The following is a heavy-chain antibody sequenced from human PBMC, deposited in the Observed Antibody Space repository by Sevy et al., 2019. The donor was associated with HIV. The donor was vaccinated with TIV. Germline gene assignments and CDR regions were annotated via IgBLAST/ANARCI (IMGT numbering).Heavy chain of an antibody. D-gene: IGHD4-17*01. CDR2: IWYDGSNK. J-gene: IGHJ4*02. V-gene: IGHV3-33*01. Sequence: GGSLRLSCAASAFNFSSYGMHWVRQAPDKGLEWVALIWYDGSNKYYADSVKGRFTISRDNSKSTLYLQMNSLRAEDTAGYYCARGRDYGNFDYWGQGTLVTVSS. CDR3: ARGRDYGNFDY. CDR1: AFNFSSYG.